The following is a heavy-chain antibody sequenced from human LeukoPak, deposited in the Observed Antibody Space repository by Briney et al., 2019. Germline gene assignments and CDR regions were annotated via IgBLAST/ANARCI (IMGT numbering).Heavy chain of an antibody. V-gene: IGHV4-59*08. Sequence: PSETLSLTCTVSGGSISGYYWNWIRQPPGKGLEWIGYIYYRGSTNYNPSLKSRVTISVDTSKNQFSLKLSSVTAADTAVYYCARHDYDILTGYSSFDYWGQGTLVTVSS. CDR2: IYYRGST. J-gene: IGHJ4*02. CDR1: GGSISGYY. CDR3: ARHDYDILTGYSSFDY. D-gene: IGHD3-9*01.